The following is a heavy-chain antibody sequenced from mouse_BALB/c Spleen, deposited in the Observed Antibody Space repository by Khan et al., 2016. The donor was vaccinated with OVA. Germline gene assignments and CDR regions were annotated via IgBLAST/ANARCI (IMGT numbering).Heavy chain of an antibody. CDR2: ISTYYGDA. J-gene: IGHJ3*01. CDR3: TRGGGGNRFAY. Sequence: QVQLQQSGAELVRPGVSVKISCKGSGYIFTDFTMHWVKQSHAKSLEWIGVISTYYGDATYNQKFKGKATMTVDKASSTAYMELARLTSEDSAIYYCTRGGGGNRFAYWGQGTLVTVSA. CDR1: GYIFTDFT. V-gene: IGHV1S137*01.